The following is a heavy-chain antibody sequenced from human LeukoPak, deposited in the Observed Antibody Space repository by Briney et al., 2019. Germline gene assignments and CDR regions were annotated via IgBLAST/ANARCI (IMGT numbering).Heavy chain of an antibody. CDR1: GFTFSYYG. D-gene: IGHD5/OR15-5a*01. J-gene: IGHJ6*03. Sequence: GGSLRLSCAASGFTFSYYGMHWVRQAPGKGLEWVAFIRYDGSNKYYADSVKGRFTISRDNSENTLYLHVDSLRPEDTAVYYCASFTSSTRDYYYYMDVWGKGTTVTVS. CDR3: ASFTSSTRDYYYYMDV. CDR2: IRYDGSNK. V-gene: IGHV3-30*02.